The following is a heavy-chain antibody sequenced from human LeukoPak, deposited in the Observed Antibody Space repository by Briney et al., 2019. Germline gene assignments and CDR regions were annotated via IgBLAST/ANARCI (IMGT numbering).Heavy chain of an antibody. D-gene: IGHD3-3*01. CDR2: LYTSGST. V-gene: IGHV4-4*08. CDR3: WREVPAQRRSGYYSALFYP. J-gene: IGHJ5*02. Sequence: SETLSLTCTVSGVSIRSYYWSCIRPPPGKRLEWIGHLYTSGSTIYHPSLKSRVPISVDSSKNQFSRKLSSVTAAATSVYYWWREVPAQRRSGYYSALFYPWGKGTLVTVSS. CDR1: GVSIRSYY.